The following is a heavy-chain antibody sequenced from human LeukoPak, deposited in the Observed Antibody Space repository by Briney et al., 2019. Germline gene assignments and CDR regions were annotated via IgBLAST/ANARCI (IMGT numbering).Heavy chain of an antibody. CDR3: AKDSYDYPWSYFDY. CDR2: IGCTVGSA. D-gene: IGHD3-16*01. Sequence: GGCLRLSCAASGFTFSSYAMRWVRQAPAKALEEVSVIGCTVGSASYAESVKCRVTISRDNSKNTLYLQMNSLRAEDTAVYYCAKDSYDYPWSYFDYWGQGTLVTVSS. CDR1: GFTFSSYA. J-gene: IGHJ4*02. V-gene: IGHV3-23*01.